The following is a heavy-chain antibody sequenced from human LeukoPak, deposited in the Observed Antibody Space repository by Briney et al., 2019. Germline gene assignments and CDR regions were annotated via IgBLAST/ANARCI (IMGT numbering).Heavy chain of an antibody. J-gene: IGHJ5*02. D-gene: IGHD2-2*01. Sequence: ASVKVSCKASGYTFTYYAITWVRQAPGQGLEWMGWTSTYNDGKNYAQSLQGRITMTTDTSTNTAYMELSSLRSDDTAVYYCVPQPAGNFPGFHSWGQGTAVTVSS. V-gene: IGHV1-18*01. CDR3: VPQPAGNFPGFHS. CDR2: TSTYNDGK. CDR1: GYTFTYYA.